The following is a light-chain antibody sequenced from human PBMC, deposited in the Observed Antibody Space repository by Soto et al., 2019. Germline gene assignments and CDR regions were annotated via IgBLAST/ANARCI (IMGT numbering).Light chain of an antibody. CDR3: CSYAGSSSWV. J-gene: IGLJ3*02. V-gene: IGLV2-23*01. CDR1: SNDVGSYNL. Sequence: QSALTQPASVSGSPGQSITISCTGTSNDVGSYNLVSWYQQHPGKAHKLIIYEGGQRPSGVSNRFSGSKSGNTASLTVSGLQAEDEADYYCCSYAGSSSWVFGGGTKLTVL. CDR2: EGG.